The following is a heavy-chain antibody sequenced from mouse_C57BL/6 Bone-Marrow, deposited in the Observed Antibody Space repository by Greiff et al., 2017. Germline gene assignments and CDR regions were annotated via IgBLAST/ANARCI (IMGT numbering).Heavy chain of an antibody. J-gene: IGHJ3*01. CDR3: TVPQFITRDY. CDR1: GFNIKDYY. V-gene: IGHV14-1*01. CDR2: IDPEDGDT. D-gene: IGHD1-1*01. Sequence: VQLQQSGAELVRPGASVKLSCTASGFNIKDYYMHWVKQRPEQGLEWIGRIDPEDGDTEYAPKFQGKATMTADTSSNTAYLQLSSLTYEDAAVYYATVPQFITRDYWGQGTMLTVSA.